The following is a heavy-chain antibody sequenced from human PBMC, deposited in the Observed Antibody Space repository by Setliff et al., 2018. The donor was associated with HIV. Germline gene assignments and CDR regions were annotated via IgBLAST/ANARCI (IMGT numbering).Heavy chain of an antibody. CDR2: IYVSGHT. J-gene: IGHJ3*02. CDR1: GASISSYY. D-gene: IGHD3-22*01. CDR3: ARSGYYWDDAFDI. V-gene: IGHV4-4*07. Sequence: SETLSLTCTVSGASISSYYWSWIRQPAGKGLEWIGRIYVSGHTDYNPSLKSRVTMSLDTSKNQLSLKLSSVTAADTAVYYCARSGYYWDDAFDIWGQGAMVTVSS.